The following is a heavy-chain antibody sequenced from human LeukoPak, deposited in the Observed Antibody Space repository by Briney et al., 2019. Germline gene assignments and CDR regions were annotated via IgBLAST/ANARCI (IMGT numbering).Heavy chain of an antibody. CDR2: ISSNGGST. D-gene: IGHD6-19*01. V-gene: IGHV3-64D*09. J-gene: IGHJ4*02. Sequence: PGGSLRLSCSASGFTFSGYAMHWVRQAPGKGLEYVSAISSNGGSTHYADSVKGRFTISRDNSKNTLYLQMSSLRTEDTAVYYCVKDHVYSSVWCVRGHDYWGLGTLVTVSS. CDR3: VKDHVYSSVWCVRGHDY. CDR1: GFTFSGYA.